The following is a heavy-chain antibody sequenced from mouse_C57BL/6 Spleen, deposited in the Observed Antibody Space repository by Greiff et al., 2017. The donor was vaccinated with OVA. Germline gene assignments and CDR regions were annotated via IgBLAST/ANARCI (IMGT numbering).Heavy chain of an antibody. V-gene: IGHV1-81*01. CDR2: IYPRSGNT. CDR3: ARSYSKGAMDY. J-gene: IGHJ4*01. CDR1: GYTFTSYG. D-gene: IGHD2-5*01. Sequence: QVQLKQSGAELARPGASVKLSCKASGYTFTSYGISWVKQRTGQGLEWIGEIYPRSGNTYYNEKFKGKATLTADKSSSTAYMELRSLTSEDSAVYFCARSYSKGAMDYWGQGTSVTVSS.